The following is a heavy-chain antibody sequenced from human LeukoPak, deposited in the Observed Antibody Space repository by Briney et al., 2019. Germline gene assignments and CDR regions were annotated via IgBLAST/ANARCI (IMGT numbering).Heavy chain of an antibody. CDR2: INPNSGGT. Sequence: ASVKVSCKASGYTFTGYYMHWVRQAPGQGLEWMGWINPNSGGTNYAQKFQGRVTMTRDTSISTAYMELSRLRSDDTAVYYCAREEWLLLNWFDPWGQGTLVTVSS. CDR3: AREEWLLLNWFDP. D-gene: IGHD3-22*01. CDR1: GYTFTGYY. V-gene: IGHV1-2*02. J-gene: IGHJ5*02.